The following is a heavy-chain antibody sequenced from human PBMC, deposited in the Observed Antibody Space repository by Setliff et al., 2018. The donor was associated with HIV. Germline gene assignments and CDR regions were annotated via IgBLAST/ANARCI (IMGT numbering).Heavy chain of an antibody. Sequence: SSPTLVNPTQTLTLTCTFSGLSLSTSGVGVGWIRQSPGKALEWLAFIYWNNNKHYSTSLKSRLTVTKDTSNNRVVFTMTNMYPVDTATYYCAYSCRQLRGPYFDFWGQGTPVTVSS. J-gene: IGHJ4*02. CDR1: GLSLSTSGVG. CDR2: IYWNNNK. CDR3: AYSCRQLRGPYFDF. V-gene: IGHV2-5*01. D-gene: IGHD1-1*01.